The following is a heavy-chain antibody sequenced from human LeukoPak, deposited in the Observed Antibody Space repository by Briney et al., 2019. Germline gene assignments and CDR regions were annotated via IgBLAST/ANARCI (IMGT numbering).Heavy chain of an antibody. CDR2: ISSSSSYI. Sequence: GGSLRLSCAASGFTFSSYSMNWVRQAPGKGLEWVSSISSSSSYIYYADSVKSRFTISRDNAKNSLYLQMNSLRAEDTAVYYCARDGRYSSGWYSADYWGQGTLVTVSS. D-gene: IGHD6-19*01. CDR1: GFTFSSYS. CDR3: ARDGRYSSGWYSADY. J-gene: IGHJ4*02. V-gene: IGHV3-21*01.